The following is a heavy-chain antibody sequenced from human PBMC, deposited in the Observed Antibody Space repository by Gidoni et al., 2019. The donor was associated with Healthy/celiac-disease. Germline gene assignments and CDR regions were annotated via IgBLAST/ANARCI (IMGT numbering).Heavy chain of an antibody. J-gene: IGHJ2*01. CDR3: ARVDSRSPPQNYWYFDL. CDR2: IYHSGST. CDR1: GGSISSGGYP. V-gene: IGHV4-30-2*01. D-gene: IGHD6-6*01. Sequence: LPLQEFGAGLVTASQSLSLTCAVSGGSISSGGYPWSWIRQPPGKGLEWIGYIYHSGSTYYNPSLKSRVTISVDRSKNQFSLKLSAVTAADTAVYYCARVDSRSPPQNYWYFDLWGRGTLVTVSS.